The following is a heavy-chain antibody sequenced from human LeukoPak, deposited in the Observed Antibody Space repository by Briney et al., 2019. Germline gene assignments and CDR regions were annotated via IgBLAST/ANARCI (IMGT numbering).Heavy chain of an antibody. CDR2: IYYSGST. D-gene: IGHD3-22*01. CDR1: GGSISSSSYY. CDR3: ARGFINYYDSSGTNLGEWFDP. V-gene: IGHV4-39*01. J-gene: IGHJ5*02. Sequence: SETLSLTCTVSGGSISSSSYYWGWIRQPPGKGLEWIGSIYYSGSTYYNPSLKSRVTISVGTSKNQFSLKLSSVTAADTAVYYCARGFINYYDSSGTNLGEWFDPWGQGTLVTVSS.